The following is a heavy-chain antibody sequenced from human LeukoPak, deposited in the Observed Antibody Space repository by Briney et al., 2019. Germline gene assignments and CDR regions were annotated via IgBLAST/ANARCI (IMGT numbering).Heavy chain of an antibody. D-gene: IGHD3-22*01. CDR1: GGSISSSSYY. CDR3: ARRGYDSSGYYHNY. CDR2: IYYSGST. Sequence: SETLSLTCTVSGGSISSSSYYWGWIRQPPGKGLEWIVSIYYSGSTYYNPSLKSRVTISVDTSKNQFSLKLSSVTAADTAVYYCARRGYDSSGYYHNYWGQGTLVTVSS. J-gene: IGHJ4*02. V-gene: IGHV4-39*01.